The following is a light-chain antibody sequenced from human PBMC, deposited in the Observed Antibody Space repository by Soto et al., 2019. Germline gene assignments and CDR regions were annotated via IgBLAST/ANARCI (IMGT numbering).Light chain of an antibody. V-gene: IGLV2-14*01. Sequence: QSALTQPASVSGSPGQSITISCTGTSSDVGGYNYVSWYQQHPGKAPKLMIYDVSNRPSGVSNRFSGSKSGNTASLTISGLQAEDEADYYCSSYTSSKPRVFGRGTKLTVL. CDR3: SSYTSSKPRV. CDR1: SSDVGGYNY. J-gene: IGLJ2*01. CDR2: DVS.